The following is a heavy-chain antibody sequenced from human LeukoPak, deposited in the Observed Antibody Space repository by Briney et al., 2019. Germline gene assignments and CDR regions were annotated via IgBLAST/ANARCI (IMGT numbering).Heavy chain of an antibody. Sequence: SETLSLTCTVSGGSISTSRYYWGWIRQPPGRGLEWIGSIYYSGTTYYNLSLKSRVTISVDTSRNQFSLRLSSVTAADTAVYYCAREVSRWPYYFDYWGQGTLVTVSS. CDR2: IYYSGTT. D-gene: IGHD4-23*01. CDR3: AREVSRWPYYFDY. J-gene: IGHJ4*02. V-gene: IGHV4-39*02. CDR1: GGSISTSRYY.